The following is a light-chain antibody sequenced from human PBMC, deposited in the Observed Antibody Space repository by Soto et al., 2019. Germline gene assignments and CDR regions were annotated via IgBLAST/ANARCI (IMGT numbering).Light chain of an antibody. Sequence: QSVLTQPPSVSGAPGQRVTISCTGSSSNIGAGYDVHWYQQLPGTAPKLLIYGNNNRPSGVPDRFSGSKSGTSASLAITGLQAEDEAGYYCQSYDSSLSGYVFGTGTQLTVL. CDR3: QSYDSSLSGYV. CDR2: GNN. CDR1: SSNIGAGYD. V-gene: IGLV1-40*01. J-gene: IGLJ1*01.